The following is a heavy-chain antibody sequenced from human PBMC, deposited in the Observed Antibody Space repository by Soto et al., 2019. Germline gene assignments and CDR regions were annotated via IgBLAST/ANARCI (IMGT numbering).Heavy chain of an antibody. CDR2: INPSGGST. J-gene: IGHJ6*02. CDR3: ARVPLAIAAAGPLGYYYGMDV. D-gene: IGHD6-13*01. V-gene: IGHV1-46*01. CDR1: GYTFTSYY. Sequence: ASVKVSCKASGYTFTSYYMHWVRQAPGQGLEWMGIINPSGGSTSYAQKLQGRVTMTTDTSTSTAYMELRSLRSDDTAVYYCARVPLAIAAAGPLGYYYGMDVWGQGTTVTVSS.